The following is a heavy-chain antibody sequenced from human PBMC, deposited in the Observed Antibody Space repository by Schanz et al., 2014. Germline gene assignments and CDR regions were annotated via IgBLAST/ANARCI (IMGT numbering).Heavy chain of an antibody. CDR1: GFTFSSYA. CDR3: AKGRFGELSAFDI. V-gene: IGHV3-23*01. J-gene: IGHJ3*02. CDR2: FDAHDGRA. Sequence: EVQLLESGGGLVQPGGSLRLSCAASGFTFSSYAMSWVRQAPGKGLEWVSGFDAHDGRAYYADSAKGRFTISRDNSKSTLYLQMNSLRAEDTAVYYCAKGRFGELSAFDIWGQGTMVTVSS. D-gene: IGHD3-10*01.